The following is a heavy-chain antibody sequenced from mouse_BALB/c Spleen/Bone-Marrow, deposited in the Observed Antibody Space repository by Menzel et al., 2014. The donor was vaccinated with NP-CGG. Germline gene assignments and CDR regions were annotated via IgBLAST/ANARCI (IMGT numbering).Heavy chain of an antibody. CDR2: IDPSDSDT. CDR3: APHYYGYAWFAY. J-gene: IGHJ3*01. D-gene: IGHD1-2*01. CDR1: GYSISSYW. Sequence: VKLVESGPQLVRPGASVKISCKASGYSISSYWMHWVKQRPGQGLEWIGMIDPSDSDTRLNQKFKDKATLTVDKSSSTAYMQLNSPTSEASAVYYCAPHYYGYAWFAYWGQGTLVTVSA. V-gene: IGHV1S126*01.